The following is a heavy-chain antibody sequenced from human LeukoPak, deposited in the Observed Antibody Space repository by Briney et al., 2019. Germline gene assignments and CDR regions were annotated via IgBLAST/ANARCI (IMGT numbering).Heavy chain of an antibody. V-gene: IGHV3-7*01. CDR1: EFIFSGYW. CDR3: ARDGFVGAADY. CDR2: IKQDGSEK. D-gene: IGHD6-13*01. Sequence: GGSLRLSCAASEFIFSGYWMKWVRQVPGKGLKWGANIKQDGSEKQYVDSVRGRSTISRDNAKNSLYLQMNSLRVEDTAVYYCARDGFVGAADYWGQGTLVTVSS. J-gene: IGHJ4*02.